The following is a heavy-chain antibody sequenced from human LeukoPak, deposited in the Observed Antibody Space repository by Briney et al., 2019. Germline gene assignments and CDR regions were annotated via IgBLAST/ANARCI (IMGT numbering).Heavy chain of an antibody. J-gene: IGHJ5*02. V-gene: IGHV4-39*07. Sequence: PSETLSLTCIVSGGSISSSSYYWGWIRQPPGKGLEWIGSIYYRGSTFYNPSLKSRVTISVDTSKNQFSLKLSSVTAADTAVYYCARSGSSWYHIRINWFDPWGQGTLVTVSS. D-gene: IGHD6-13*01. CDR1: GGSISSSSYY. CDR3: ARSGSSWYHIRINWFDP. CDR2: IYYRGST.